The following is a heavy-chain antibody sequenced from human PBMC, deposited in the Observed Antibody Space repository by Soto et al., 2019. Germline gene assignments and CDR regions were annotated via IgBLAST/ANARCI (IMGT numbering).Heavy chain of an antibody. V-gene: IGHV4-59*08. Sequence: SETLSLTCTVSGGSISSYYWSWIRQPPGKGLEWIGYIYCSGSTNYNPSLKSRVTISVDTSKNQFSLKLSSVTAADTAVYYCARNYGYAFDIWGQGTMVTVSS. CDR3: ARNYGYAFDI. CDR1: GGSISSYY. CDR2: IYCSGST. J-gene: IGHJ3*02. D-gene: IGHD4-17*01.